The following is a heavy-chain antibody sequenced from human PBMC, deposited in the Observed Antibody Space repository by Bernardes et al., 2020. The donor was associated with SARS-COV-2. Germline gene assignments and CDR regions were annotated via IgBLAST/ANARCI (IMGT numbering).Heavy chain of an antibody. CDR1: GFNFRSYA. Sequence: GSLRLSCVGAGFNFRSYAMTWVRQAPGKGLQWVSSISGDGGTTAYGAAVQGRFTISRDNSKNTLYLQMTSLRVEDTALYFCGKGLKAAAIPDVWGQGTTVTVS. J-gene: IGHJ6*02. CDR2: ISGDGGTT. D-gene: IGHD2-21*02. CDR3: GKGLKAAAIPDV. V-gene: IGHV3-23*01.